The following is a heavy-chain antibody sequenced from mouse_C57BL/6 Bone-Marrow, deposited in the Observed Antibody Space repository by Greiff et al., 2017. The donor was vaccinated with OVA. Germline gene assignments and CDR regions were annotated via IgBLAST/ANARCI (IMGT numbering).Heavy chain of an antibody. J-gene: IGHJ4*01. CDR2: IWSGGST. V-gene: IGHV2-2*01. D-gene: IGHD1-1*01. CDR1: GFSLTSYG. Sequence: QVQLQQSGPGLVQPSQSLSITCTVSGFSLTSYGVHWVRQSPGKGLEWLGVIWSGGSTDYNAAFISRLSISKNNSKSQVFFQMNSLQADDTAIYYCARSRWYYGSIYAMDYWGQGTSVTVSS. CDR3: ARSRWYYGSIYAMDY.